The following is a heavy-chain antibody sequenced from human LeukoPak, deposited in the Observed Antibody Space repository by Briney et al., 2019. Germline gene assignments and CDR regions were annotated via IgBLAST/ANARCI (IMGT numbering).Heavy chain of an antibody. V-gene: IGHV4-59*01. CDR1: GGSISSYY. J-gene: IGHJ3*02. Sequence: RSSETLSLTCTVSGGSISSYYWSWIRQPPGKGLEWIGYIYYSGSTNYNPSLKSRVTISVDTSKNQFSLKLSSVTAADTAVYYCARDVSFGKWLRFGETAFDIWGQGTMVTVSS. D-gene: IGHD5-12*01. CDR2: IYYSGST. CDR3: ARDVSFGKWLRFGETAFDI.